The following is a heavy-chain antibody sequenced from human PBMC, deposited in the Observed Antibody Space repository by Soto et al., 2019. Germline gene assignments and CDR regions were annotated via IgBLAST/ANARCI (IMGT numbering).Heavy chain of an antibody. J-gene: IGHJ5*02. Sequence: TVSGGSISSYYWSWIRQPPGKGLEWIGYIYYSGSTNYNPSLKSRVTISVDTSKNQFSLKLSSVTAADTAVYYCARGRYYYDTKGWFDPWGQGTLVTVSS. CDR2: IYYSGST. D-gene: IGHD3-22*01. CDR3: ARGRYYYDTKGWFDP. V-gene: IGHV4-59*01. CDR1: GGSISSYY.